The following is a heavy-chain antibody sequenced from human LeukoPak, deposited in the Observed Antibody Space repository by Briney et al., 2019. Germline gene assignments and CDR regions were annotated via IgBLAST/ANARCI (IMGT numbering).Heavy chain of an antibody. Sequence: SETLSLTCTVSGGSISSYYWSWIRQPPGKGLEWIGYIYYSGSTNYNPSLKGRVTISVDTSKNQFSLKLSSVTAADTAVYCCARDTHGGYDDDAFDIWGQGTMVTVSS. V-gene: IGHV4-59*01. CDR1: GGSISSYY. CDR2: IYYSGST. J-gene: IGHJ3*02. CDR3: ARDTHGGYDDDAFDI. D-gene: IGHD5-12*01.